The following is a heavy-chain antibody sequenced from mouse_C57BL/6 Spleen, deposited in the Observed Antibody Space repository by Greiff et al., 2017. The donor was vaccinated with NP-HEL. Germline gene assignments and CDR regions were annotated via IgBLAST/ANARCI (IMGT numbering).Heavy chain of an antibody. V-gene: IGHV6-3*01. J-gene: IGHJ2*01. Sequence: EVKLVESGGGLVQPGGSMKLSCVASGFTFSNYWMNWVRQSPAKGLEWVAQIRLKSDNYATHYAESVKGRFTISRDDSKSSVYLQMNNLRAEDTGIYYCTAPYYDGYYFDYWGQGTTLTVSS. CDR3: TAPYYDGYYFDY. CDR1: GFTFSNYW. D-gene: IGHD2-3*01. CDR2: IRLKSDNYAT.